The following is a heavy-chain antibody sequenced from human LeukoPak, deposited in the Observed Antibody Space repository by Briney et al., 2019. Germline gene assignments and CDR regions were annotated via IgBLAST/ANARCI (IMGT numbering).Heavy chain of an antibody. D-gene: IGHD3-10*02. CDR1: GFTFSSYA. V-gene: IGHV3-30*01. CDR3: ARDGLMHYVRMGAFDI. J-gene: IGHJ3*02. Sequence: GGSLRLSCAASGFTFSSYAMHWVRQAPGKGLEWVAVISYDGSNKYYADSVKGRFTISRDNSKNTLYLQMNSLRAEDTAVYYCARDGLMHYVRMGAFDIWGQGTMVTVSS. CDR2: ISYDGSNK.